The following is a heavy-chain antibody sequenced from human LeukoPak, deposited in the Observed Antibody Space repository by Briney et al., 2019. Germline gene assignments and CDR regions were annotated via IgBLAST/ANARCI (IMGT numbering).Heavy chain of an antibody. D-gene: IGHD3-9*01. J-gene: IGHJ6*02. CDR2: VYKTEDT. V-gene: IGHV4-59*13. CDR3: ARDHWLLSSNGWYYYGMDV. Sequence: MASETLSLTCTVSGDSISSYYWSWIRQPPGKGLEWIGYVYKTEDTKYNPSLKSRVTISVDTSKNQFSLNLNSVTAADTAVYYCARDHWLLSSNGWYYYGMDVWGQGTTVTVSS. CDR1: GDSISSYY.